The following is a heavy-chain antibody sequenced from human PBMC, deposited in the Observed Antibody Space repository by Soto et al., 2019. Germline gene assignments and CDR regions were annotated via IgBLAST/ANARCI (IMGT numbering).Heavy chain of an antibody. J-gene: IGHJ5*02. CDR2: VYHTGSA. CDR3: GREVAARPNWLDP. CDR1: GDSINTSNW. D-gene: IGHD6-6*01. V-gene: IGHV4-4*02. Sequence: SETLSLTCAVSGDSINTSNWWIWVRQSPGKGLEWIGEVYHTGSANYNPSLKSRVTISIDTSKNQFSLKMTSVTAADTAIYYCGREVAARPNWLDPWGQGPLVTVYS.